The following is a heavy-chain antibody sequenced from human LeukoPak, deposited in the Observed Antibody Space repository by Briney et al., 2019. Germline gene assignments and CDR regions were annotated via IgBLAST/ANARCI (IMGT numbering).Heavy chain of an antibody. Sequence: GGSLRLSCAASGFTFSNYDMHWVRQAPGKGLEWVAFIRYDGGNKYYADSVKGRFTISRDNSKNTLYLQMNSLRAEDTAVYYCAKRMGPSIAATDLDYWGQGTLVTVSS. CDR2: IRYDGGNK. D-gene: IGHD6-13*01. CDR1: GFTFSNYD. J-gene: IGHJ4*02. CDR3: AKRMGPSIAATDLDY. V-gene: IGHV3-30*02.